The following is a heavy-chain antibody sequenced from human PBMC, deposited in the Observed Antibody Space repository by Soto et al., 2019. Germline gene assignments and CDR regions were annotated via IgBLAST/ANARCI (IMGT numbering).Heavy chain of an antibody. D-gene: IGHD6-6*01. Sequence: PGGSLRLSCAASGFTFSSYAMHWVRQAPGKGLEWVAVISYDGSNKYYADSVKGRFTISRDNSKNTLYLQMNSLRAEDTTVHYCASLSLGSRVPFDYWGQGTLVTVSS. V-gene: IGHV3-30-3*01. CDR3: ASLSLGSRVPFDY. J-gene: IGHJ4*02. CDR2: ISYDGSNK. CDR1: GFTFSSYA.